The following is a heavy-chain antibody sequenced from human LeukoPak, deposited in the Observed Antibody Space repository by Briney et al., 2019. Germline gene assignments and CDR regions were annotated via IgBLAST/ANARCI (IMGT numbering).Heavy chain of an antibody. CDR2: ISSSSSYI. CDR3: ARGTDTAMND. CDR1: GFTLSSYS. Sequence: PGGSLRLSCAASGFTLSSYSMNWVRQAPGKELEWVSSISSSSSYIYYADSVKGRFTISRDNAKNSLYLQMNSLRAEDTAVYYCARGTDTAMNDWGQGTLVTVSS. J-gene: IGHJ4*02. V-gene: IGHV3-21*01. D-gene: IGHD5-18*01.